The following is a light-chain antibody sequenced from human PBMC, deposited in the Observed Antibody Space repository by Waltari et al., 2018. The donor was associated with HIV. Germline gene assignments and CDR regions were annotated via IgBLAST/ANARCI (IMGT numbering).Light chain of an antibody. CDR3: QTWGTGNVV. CDR2: LNSDGSH. J-gene: IGLJ2*01. Sequence: LVLTQSPSASASPGPPVKLPCPMTSAQRSYPTARHYQHPEKGPRYLMKLNSDGSHSKGDGIPDRFSGSSSGAERYLTIASLQSEDEADYYCQTWGTGNVVFGGGTKLTVL. V-gene: IGLV4-69*01. CDR1: SAQRSYP.